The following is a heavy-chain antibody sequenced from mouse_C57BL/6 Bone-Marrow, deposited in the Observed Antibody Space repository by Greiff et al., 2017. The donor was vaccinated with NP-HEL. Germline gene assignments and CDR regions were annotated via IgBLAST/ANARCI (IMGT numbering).Heavy chain of an antibody. Sequence: EVMLVESGGGLVKPGGSLKLSCAASGFTFSSYAMSWVRQTPEKRLEWVATISDGGSYTYYPDNVKGRFTISRDNAKNNLYLQMSHLKSEDTAMYYCARGWLRQTYWGQGTSVTVSS. J-gene: IGHJ4*01. CDR3: ARGWLRQTY. V-gene: IGHV5-4*03. CDR2: ISDGGSYT. CDR1: GFTFSSYA. D-gene: IGHD2-2*01.